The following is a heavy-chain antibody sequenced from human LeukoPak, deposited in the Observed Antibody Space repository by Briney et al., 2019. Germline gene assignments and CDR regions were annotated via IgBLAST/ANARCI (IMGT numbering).Heavy chain of an antibody. CDR1: GFTFSSYS. J-gene: IGHJ3*02. CDR3: AREEWFDAFDI. D-gene: IGHD3-3*01. Sequence: QPGGSLRLSCAASGFTFSSYSMNWVRLAPGKGLEWVSYISSSSSTIYYADSVKGRFTISRDNAKNSLYLQMNSLRAEDTAVYYCAREEWFDAFDIWGQGTMVTVSS. V-gene: IGHV3-48*01. CDR2: ISSSSSTI.